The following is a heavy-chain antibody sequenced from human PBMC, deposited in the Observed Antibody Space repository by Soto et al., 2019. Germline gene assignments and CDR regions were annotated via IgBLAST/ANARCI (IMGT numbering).Heavy chain of an antibody. CDR1: GFTFSLYS. Sequence: EVQLVESGGGLVQPGGSLRLSCAASGFTFSLYSMSWVRQAPGKGLEWVSYISRSSTGIHYADSVKGRFTISRDDATNSMHLQMNSRREGDTAVYYCARAVTWGLDVWGQGTTVSISS. CDR3: ARAVTWGLDV. CDR2: ISRSSTGI. V-gene: IGHV3-48*02. J-gene: IGHJ6*02. D-gene: IGHD3-10*01.